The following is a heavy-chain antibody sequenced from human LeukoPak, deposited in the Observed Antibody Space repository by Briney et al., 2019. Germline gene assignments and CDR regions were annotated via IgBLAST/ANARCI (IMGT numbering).Heavy chain of an antibody. CDR1: GYSFTSYW. V-gene: IGHV5-51*01. D-gene: IGHD2-2*02. CDR2: IYPGDSDT. J-gene: IGHJ5*02. Sequence: GESLKISCKGSGYSFTSYWIGWVRQMPGKGLEWMGIIYPGDSDTRYSPSFQGQVTISADKSISTAYLQWSSLKASDTAMYYCARTYCSSTSCYIGNWFDPWGQRTLVTVSS. CDR3: ARTYCSSTSCYIGNWFDP.